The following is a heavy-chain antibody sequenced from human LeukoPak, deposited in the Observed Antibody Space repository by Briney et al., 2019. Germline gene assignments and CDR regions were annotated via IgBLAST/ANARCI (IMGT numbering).Heavy chain of an antibody. CDR1: GYSISSVYY. CDR2: IYHTGST. J-gene: IGHJ4*02. CDR3: ARDKDDYVWGTYRW. Sequence: SETLSLTCAVSGYSISSVYYWGWVRQAPGKGLEWIGRIYHTGSTDYNPSLKSRLTISVDMSKNQFSLNLRSVTAADTAVYYCARDKDDYVWGTYRWWGQGMLVTVSS. V-gene: IGHV4-38-2*01. D-gene: IGHD3-16*02.